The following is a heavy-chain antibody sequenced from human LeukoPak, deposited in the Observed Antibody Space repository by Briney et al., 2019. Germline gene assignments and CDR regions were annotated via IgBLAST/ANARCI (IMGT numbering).Heavy chain of an antibody. CDR3: ARDPRVYYDFDYYGMDV. Sequence: GGSLRLSCAASGFTVSSNYMTWVRQAPGKGLEWVSYISSSGSTIYYADSVKGRFTISRDNAKNSLYLQMNSLRAEDTAVYYCARDPRVYYDFDYYGMDVWGQGTTVTVSS. CDR2: ISSSGSTI. CDR1: GFTVSSNY. J-gene: IGHJ6*02. D-gene: IGHD3-3*01. V-gene: IGHV3-48*03.